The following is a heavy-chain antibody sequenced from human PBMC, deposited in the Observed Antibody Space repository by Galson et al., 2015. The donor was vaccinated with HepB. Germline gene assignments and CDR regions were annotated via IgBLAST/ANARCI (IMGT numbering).Heavy chain of an antibody. V-gene: IGHV5-51*03. CDR1: GYSFTSYW. D-gene: IGHD2-2*01. CDR3: ARSPSGAVPAAMNSFAFDI. Sequence: QSGAEVKKPGESLKISCKGSGYSFTSYWIGWVRQMPGKGLEWMGIIYPGDSDTRYSPSFQGQVTISADKSISTAYLQWSSLKASDTAMYYCARSPSGAVPAAMNSFAFDIWGQGTMVTVSS. CDR2: IYPGDSDT. J-gene: IGHJ3*02.